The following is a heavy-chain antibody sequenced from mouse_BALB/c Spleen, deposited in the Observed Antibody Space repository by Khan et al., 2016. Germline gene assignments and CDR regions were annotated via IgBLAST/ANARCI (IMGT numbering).Heavy chain of an antibody. V-gene: IGHV1-26*01. CDR3: SSMWGHYVD. J-gene: IGHJ2*01. CDR2: VNPNNGGT. CDR1: GYSFTGYY. Sequence: VQLQQSGPDLVKPGASVNISCKASGYSFTGYYMHWVKESHGKSLEWIGRVNPNNGGTSYNQKFKGKAILTVDKSSSIAYMELRSLTSEDSAVYYCSSMWGHYVDWGQGTTLTVSS. D-gene: IGHD2-1*01.